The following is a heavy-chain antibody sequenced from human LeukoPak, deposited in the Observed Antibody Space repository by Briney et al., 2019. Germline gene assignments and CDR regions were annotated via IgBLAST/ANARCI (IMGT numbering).Heavy chain of an antibody. D-gene: IGHD3-22*01. CDR3: ARDGVGYYYDGSGPNDAFDI. CDR1: VGSIIPYY. J-gene: IGHJ3*02. CDR2: IYTSGST. V-gene: IGHV4-4*09. Sequence: SETLPLTCTGSVGSIIPYYWSGLRQPPGKELDGTGYIYTSGSTNYNPSLKSRVTISVDTSKNQFSLKLSSVTAADTAVYYCARDGVGYYYDGSGPNDAFDIWGQGTMVTVSS.